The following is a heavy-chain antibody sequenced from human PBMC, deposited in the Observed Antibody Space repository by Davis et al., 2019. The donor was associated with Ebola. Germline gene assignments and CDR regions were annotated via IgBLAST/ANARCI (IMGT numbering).Heavy chain of an antibody. V-gene: IGHV1-69*13. CDR3: AREGFGEVNYYYYMDV. Sequence: SVKVSCKASGYTFTSYAISWVRQAPGQGLEWMGGIIPIFGTANYAQKFQGRVTITADESTSTAYMELSSLRSEDTAVYYCAREGFGEVNYYYYMDVWGKGTTVTVSS. J-gene: IGHJ6*03. CDR1: GYTFTSYA. CDR2: IIPIFGTA. D-gene: IGHD3-10*01.